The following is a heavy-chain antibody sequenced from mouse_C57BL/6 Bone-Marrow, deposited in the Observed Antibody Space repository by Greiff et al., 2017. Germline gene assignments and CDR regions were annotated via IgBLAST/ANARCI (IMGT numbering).Heavy chain of an antibody. V-gene: IGHV1-81*01. CDR2: IHPRSGNT. CDR1: GYTFTSYG. Sequence: VQLQQSGAELARPGASVKLSCKASGYTFTSYGISWVKQRTGQGLEWIGEIHPRSGNTYYNEKFKGKDTLTADKSSSTAYMELRSLTSEDSAVYFCASNREGYITTVVADYWGQGTTLTVSS. J-gene: IGHJ2*01. D-gene: IGHD1-1*01. CDR3: ASNREGYITTVVADY.